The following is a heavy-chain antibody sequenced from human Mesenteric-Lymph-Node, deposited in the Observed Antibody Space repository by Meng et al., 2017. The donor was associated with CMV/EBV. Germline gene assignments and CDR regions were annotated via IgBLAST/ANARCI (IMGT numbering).Heavy chain of an antibody. CDR1: GFTFRSYV. J-gene: IGHJ6*02. D-gene: IGHD3-3*01. CDR3: AKDSSSDFWSAYFSFYPYGLDV. Sequence: GESLKISCAVTGFTFRSYVMSWVRQAPGKGLEWVSGISGSGGSSYYADSVKGRFTISRDNSKNTLYLQMNSLSAEDTAVYYCAKDSSSDFWSAYFSFYPYGLDVRGQGTTVTVSS. V-gene: IGHV3-23*01. CDR2: ISGSGGSS.